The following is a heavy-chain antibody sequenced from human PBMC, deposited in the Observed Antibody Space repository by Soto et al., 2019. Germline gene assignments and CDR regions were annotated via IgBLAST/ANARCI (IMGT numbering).Heavy chain of an antibody. D-gene: IGHD3-10*01. CDR2: IGADNRDT. CDR3: ARDISYGSGTAYGY. V-gene: IGHV1-18*01. CDR1: GYMFTNFG. J-gene: IGHJ4*02. Sequence: QVQLVQSGAEVKKPGASVKVSCKASGYMFTNFGISWVRQAPGQGLEWMGWIGADNRDTNYARNLXGXVXXTTDTSTNTGYMELRSLRSDDTAVYYCARDISYGSGTAYGYWGQGTLVTVSS.